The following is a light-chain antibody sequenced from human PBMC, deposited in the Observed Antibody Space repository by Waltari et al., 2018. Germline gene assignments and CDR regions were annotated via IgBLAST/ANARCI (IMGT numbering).Light chain of an antibody. CDR1: QSVGRS. V-gene: IGKV3-20*01. CDR2: GAS. CDR3: QMYVRLPVT. J-gene: IGKJ1*01. Sequence: ETALTQSPGTLSLSTGEGATLSCRASQSVGRSLVWYQQKPGRAPRLLIYGASIRATGIPDRFTGSGSGTDFSLTISRLEPEDSAVYYCQMYVRLPVTFGQGTKVEI.